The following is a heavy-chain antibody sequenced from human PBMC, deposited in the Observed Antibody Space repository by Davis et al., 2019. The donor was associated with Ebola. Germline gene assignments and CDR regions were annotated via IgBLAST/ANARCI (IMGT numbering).Heavy chain of an antibody. CDR1: GFNFSHYA. CDR2: ISWNSGKI. Sequence: SLKISCAVSGFNFSHYAMHWVRQAPGKGLEWVSGISWNSGKIDYADSVKGRFTISRDDTSNSVFLQMNSLRIEDTALYYCAKDKGGTPYYFDHWGQGTLVTVSS. D-gene: IGHD1-26*01. J-gene: IGHJ4*01. V-gene: IGHV3-9*01. CDR3: AKDKGGTPYYFDH.